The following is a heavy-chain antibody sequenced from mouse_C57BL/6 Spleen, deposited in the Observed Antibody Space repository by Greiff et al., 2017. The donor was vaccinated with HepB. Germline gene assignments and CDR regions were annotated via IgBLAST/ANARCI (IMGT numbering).Heavy chain of an antibody. D-gene: IGHD1-1*01. CDR2: IDPETGGT. Sequence: VKLMESGAELVRPGASVTLSCKASGYTFTDYEMHWVKQTPVHGLEWIGAIDPETGGTAYNQKFKGKAILTADKSSSTAYMELRSLTSEDSAVYYCTRRGVYYGSSYDAMDYWGQGTSVTVSS. V-gene: IGHV1-15*01. CDR3: TRRGVYYGSSYDAMDY. CDR1: GYTFTDYE. J-gene: IGHJ4*01.